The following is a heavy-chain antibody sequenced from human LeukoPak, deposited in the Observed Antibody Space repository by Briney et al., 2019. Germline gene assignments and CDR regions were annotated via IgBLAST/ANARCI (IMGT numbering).Heavy chain of an antibody. CDR3: TGKYYYDSSGYYRIPSDY. J-gene: IGHJ4*02. D-gene: IGHD3-22*01. CDR2: IYHSGRT. V-gene: IGHV4-38-2*02. Sequence: SETLSLTCTVSGYSISSGYYWGWIRQSPGKGLEWIGSIYHSGRTYYNPSLKSRVTISVDTSKNQFSLKLSSVTAADTAVYYCTGKYYYDSSGYYRIPSDYWGQGTLVTVSS. CDR1: GYSISSGYY.